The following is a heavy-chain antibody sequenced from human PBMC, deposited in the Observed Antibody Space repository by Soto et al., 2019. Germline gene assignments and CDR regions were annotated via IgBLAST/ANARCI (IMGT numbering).Heavy chain of an antibody. Sequence: ASVKVSCKAYGYTFTSYGISWVRQAPGQGLEWMGWISAYNGNTNYAQKLQGRVTMTTDTSTSTAYMELRSLRSDDTAVYYCARGHTSGGSSYNWFDPWGQGTLVTVSS. D-gene: IGHD2-15*01. CDR2: ISAYNGNT. CDR3: ARGHTSGGSSYNWFDP. V-gene: IGHV1-18*01. J-gene: IGHJ5*02. CDR1: GYTFTSYG.